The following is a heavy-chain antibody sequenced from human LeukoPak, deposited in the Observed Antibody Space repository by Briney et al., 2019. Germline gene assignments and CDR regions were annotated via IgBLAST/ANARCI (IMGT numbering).Heavy chain of an antibody. CDR1: GVSIISSDYH. CDR3: ARHCCSGPAKRVFDI. J-gene: IGHJ3*02. D-gene: IGHD2-15*01. V-gene: IGHV4-39*01. CDR2: ISYSGNT. Sequence: SETLSLTCTVSGVSIISSDYHWGWVRQPPGKGLEWIGTISYSGNTDYNPSLRNRVTISVDTSNNQFSLRLGSVTAADTAVYHCARHCCSGPAKRVFDIWGQGTMVTVSS.